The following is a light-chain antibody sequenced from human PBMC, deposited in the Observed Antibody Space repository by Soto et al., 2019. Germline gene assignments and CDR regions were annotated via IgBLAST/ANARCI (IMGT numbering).Light chain of an antibody. Sequence: IVLTQSPGTLSLSPGERATLSCRASQSVSSNYLAWYQQKPGQAPRLLIYGAYRRATGIPDRFSGVGSGTDFTLTISRLEPEDFAVYYCQQYGTSPALFAFGPGTKVDIK. CDR3: QQYGTSPALFA. CDR2: GAY. J-gene: IGKJ3*01. V-gene: IGKV3-20*01. CDR1: QSVSSNY.